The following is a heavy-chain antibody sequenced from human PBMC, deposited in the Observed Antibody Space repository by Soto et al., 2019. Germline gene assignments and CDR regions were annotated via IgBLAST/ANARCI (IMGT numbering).Heavy chain of an antibody. V-gene: IGHV6-1*01. D-gene: IGHD6-19*01. Sequence: SQTLSLTCAISGDSVSGNSASWNCISQSPSRGFEWLGRTYYRSKWYNDYAVSVKSRITINPDTSKNQFSLQLNSVTPDDTAVYYCTRESMSGWSDFWGQGILVTVS. J-gene: IGHJ4*02. CDR2: TYYRSKWYN. CDR1: GDSVSGNSAS. CDR3: TRESMSGWSDF.